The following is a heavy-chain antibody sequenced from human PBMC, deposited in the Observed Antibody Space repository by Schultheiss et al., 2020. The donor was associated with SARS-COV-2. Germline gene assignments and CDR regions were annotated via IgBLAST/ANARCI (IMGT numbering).Heavy chain of an antibody. V-gene: IGHV4-39*01. CDR3: AKALEAGGTYYSRYFDY. Sequence: SETLSLTCTVSGGSISDSTYYWAWVRQPPGKGLEWIGSIYYSGSTYYNPSLKSRVTISIDMSKNQFSLKMSSVSAADTAVYYCAKALEAGGTYYSRYFDYWGQGALVTVSS. CDR1: GGSISDSTYY. J-gene: IGHJ4*02. CDR2: IYYSGST. D-gene: IGHD3-22*01.